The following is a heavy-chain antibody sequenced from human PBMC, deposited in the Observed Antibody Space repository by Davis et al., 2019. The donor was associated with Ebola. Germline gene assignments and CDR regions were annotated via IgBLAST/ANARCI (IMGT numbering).Heavy chain of an antibody. CDR2: TYQSGST. D-gene: IGHD2-2*01. V-gene: IGHV4-4*02. Sequence: SETLSLTCTVSGDSISSSNLWSWVRQPPGKGLEWIGETYQSGSTNYNPSLKSRVTISVDTSKNQFSLKLSSVTAADTAVYYCARLNCSSTSCYFGMDVWGQGTTITVSS. J-gene: IGHJ6*02. CDR1: GDSISSSNL. CDR3: ARLNCSSTSCYFGMDV.